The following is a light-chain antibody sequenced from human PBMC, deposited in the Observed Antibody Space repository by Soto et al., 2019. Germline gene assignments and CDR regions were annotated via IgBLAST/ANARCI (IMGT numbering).Light chain of an antibody. Sequence: QSVLTQPPSVSGAPGQRVTISCTGSNSNIGALYHVHWYQHFPGTAPRVVIHDNDKRPAGFPARFSASRSGSSASLAVTGLQAEDEAVYYCQSYDSGLSDWVFGGGTKLTVL. CDR3: QSYDSGLSDWV. J-gene: IGLJ3*02. CDR1: NSNIGALYH. V-gene: IGLV1-40*01. CDR2: DND.